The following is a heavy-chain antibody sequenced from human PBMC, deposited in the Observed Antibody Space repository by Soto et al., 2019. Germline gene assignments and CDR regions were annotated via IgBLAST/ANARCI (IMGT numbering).Heavy chain of an antibody. CDR3: EVYKEWCAEDGY. D-gene: IGHD2-8*01. V-gene: IGHV4-61*01. J-gene: IGHJ1*01. CDR2: QSGNT. CDR1: GASVSSNSYH. Sequence: QVQLQESGPGLVKPSETLSLTCTVSGASVSSNSYHWTWIRQPPGKGLEWIGQSGNTNDNASLKSPITIPVDTSKIPSSPTMSSVTAAGTAVYDCEVYKEWCAEDGYWGQGTLVTVSS.